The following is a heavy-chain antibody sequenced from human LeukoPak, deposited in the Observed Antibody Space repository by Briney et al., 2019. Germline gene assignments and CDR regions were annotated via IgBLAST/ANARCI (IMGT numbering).Heavy chain of an antibody. CDR1: GYTFAGYY. J-gene: IGHJ4*02. Sequence: ASVKVSCKASGYTFAGYYMHWVRQAPGQGLEWMGIINPSGGSTSYAQKFQGRVTMTRDMSTSTVYMELSSLRSEDTAVYYCARDRPPDYSNYYFDYWGQGTLVTVSS. V-gene: IGHV1-46*01. CDR3: ARDRPPDYSNYYFDY. D-gene: IGHD4-11*01. CDR2: INPSGGST.